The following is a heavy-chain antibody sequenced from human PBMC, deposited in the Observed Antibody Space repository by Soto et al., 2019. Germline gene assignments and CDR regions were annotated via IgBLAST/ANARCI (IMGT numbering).Heavy chain of an antibody. CDR1: GDSVSSNSAA. D-gene: IGHD3-22*01. Sequence: SQTLSLTCAISGDSVSSNSAAWNWIRQSPSRGLEWLGRTYYRSKWYNDYAVSVKSRITINPDTSKNQFSLQLNSVTPEDTAVYYCARGPITAYYYDSSGYYHWGQGTLVTASS. J-gene: IGHJ5*02. V-gene: IGHV6-1*01. CDR3: ARGPITAYYYDSSGYYH. CDR2: TYYRSKWYN.